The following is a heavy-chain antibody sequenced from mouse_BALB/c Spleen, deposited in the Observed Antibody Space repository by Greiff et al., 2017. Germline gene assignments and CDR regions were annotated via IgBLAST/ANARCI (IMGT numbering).Heavy chain of an antibody. Sequence: VMLVESGPGLVQPSQSLSITCTVSGFSLTSYGVHWVRQSPGKGLEWLGVIWSGGSTDYNAAFISRLSISKDNSKSQVFFKMNSLQANDTAIYYCARAYYGNYVFAYWGQGTLVTVSA. D-gene: IGHD2-10*01. CDR1: GFSLTSYG. CDR3: ARAYYGNYVFAY. V-gene: IGHV2-2*02. CDR2: IWSGGST. J-gene: IGHJ3*01.